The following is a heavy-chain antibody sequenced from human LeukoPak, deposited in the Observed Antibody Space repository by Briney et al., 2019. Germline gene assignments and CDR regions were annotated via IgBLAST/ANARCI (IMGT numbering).Heavy chain of an antibody. CDR1: GYTFTGYY. Sequence: GASVKVSCKASGYTFTGYYMHWVRQAPGQGLEWMGWINPNSGGTNYAQKFQGRVTMTRDTSISTAYMELSRLRSDDTAVYYCARNRVRYSSGWKNNNWFDPWGQGTLVTVSS. CDR2: INPNSGGT. D-gene: IGHD6-19*01. V-gene: IGHV1-2*02. CDR3: ARNRVRYSSGWKNNNWFDP. J-gene: IGHJ5*02.